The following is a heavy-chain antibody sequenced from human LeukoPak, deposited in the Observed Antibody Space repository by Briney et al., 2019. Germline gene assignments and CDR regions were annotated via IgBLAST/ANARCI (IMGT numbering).Heavy chain of an antibody. CDR2: ISGSGGST. D-gene: IGHD1-26*01. Sequence: PGGSLRLSCAASGFTFSSYVMNWVRQAPGKGLEWVSGISGSGGSTDYADSVKGRFTISRDNSENMLYLQMNSLRAEDTAVYYCAKDWKWGANYYYFYGMNVWGQGTTVTVSS. CDR1: GFTFSSYV. V-gene: IGHV3-23*01. J-gene: IGHJ6*02. CDR3: AKDWKWGANYYYFYGMNV.